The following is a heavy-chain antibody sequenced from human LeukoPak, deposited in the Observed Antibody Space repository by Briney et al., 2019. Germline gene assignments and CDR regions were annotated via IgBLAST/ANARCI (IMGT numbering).Heavy chain of an antibody. CDR1: GGSISSGGYY. Sequence: SETLSLTCTVSGGSISSGGYYWRWIRQPAGKGLEWIGRIYTSGSTNYNPSLKSRVTISVDTSKNQFSLKLSSVTAADTAVYYCARDPDGDYAYFDYWGQGTLVTVSS. CDR2: IYTSGST. J-gene: IGHJ4*02. D-gene: IGHD4-17*01. V-gene: IGHV4-61*02. CDR3: ARDPDGDYAYFDY.